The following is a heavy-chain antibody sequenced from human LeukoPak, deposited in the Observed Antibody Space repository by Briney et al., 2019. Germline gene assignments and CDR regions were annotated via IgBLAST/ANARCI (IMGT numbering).Heavy chain of an antibody. CDR1: GFTFSSYW. CDR3: ATYSSLNRREFQY. D-gene: IGHD3-22*01. J-gene: IGHJ1*01. CDR2: IKTDGSEK. Sequence: PGGSLRLSCAVSGFTFSSYWMTWVRQAPGKGLQWVANIKTDGSEKYYVDSVKGRFTISRDNAKNSLYLQMNSLRAEDTAVYYCATYSSLNRREFQYWGQGTLVTVSS. V-gene: IGHV3-7*01.